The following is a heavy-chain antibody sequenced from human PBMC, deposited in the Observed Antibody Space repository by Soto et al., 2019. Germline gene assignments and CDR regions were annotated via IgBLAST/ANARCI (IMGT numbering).Heavy chain of an antibody. J-gene: IGHJ4*02. Sequence: ASVKVSCKASGYTFTGYYMHWVRQAPGQGHEWMGWINPNSGGTNYAQKFQGWVTMTRDTSISTAYMELSRLRSDDTAVYYCARDLDSSGYYYDYWGQGTLVTVSS. CDR2: INPNSGGT. CDR3: ARDLDSSGYYYDY. D-gene: IGHD3-22*01. V-gene: IGHV1-2*04. CDR1: GYTFTGYY.